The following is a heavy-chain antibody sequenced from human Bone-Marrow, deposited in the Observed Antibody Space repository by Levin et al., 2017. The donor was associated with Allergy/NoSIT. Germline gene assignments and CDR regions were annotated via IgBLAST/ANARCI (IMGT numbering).Heavy chain of an antibody. CDR2: ISYDGSKM. Sequence: GESLKISCAASGFTFSSYAMHWVRQAPGKGLEWVAIISYDGSKMYYTDSVKGRFTISRDNSKNTLYLQMSSLRPEDTAVYYCAKDLGTIFGVVNYYFDYWGQGTLVTVSS. CDR1: GFTFSSYA. D-gene: IGHD3-3*01. J-gene: IGHJ4*02. V-gene: IGHV3-30*04. CDR3: AKDLGTIFGVVNYYFDY.